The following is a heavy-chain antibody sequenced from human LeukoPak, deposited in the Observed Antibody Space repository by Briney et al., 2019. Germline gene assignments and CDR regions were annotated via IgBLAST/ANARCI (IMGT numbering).Heavy chain of an antibody. D-gene: IGHD2-15*01. CDR3: ARALGYCSGGSCTRGYNWFDP. V-gene: IGHV4-4*02. J-gene: IGHJ5*02. CDR1: GVSISSNNW. CDR2: TYHSGGT. Sequence: SGTLSLTCAVSGVSISSNNWWSWVRQPPGKGLEWIGETYHSGGTNCNPSLKSRVTISVDTSMNQFSLKLSFVTTADTAVYYCARALGYCSGGSCTRGYNWFDPWGQGTLVTVPS.